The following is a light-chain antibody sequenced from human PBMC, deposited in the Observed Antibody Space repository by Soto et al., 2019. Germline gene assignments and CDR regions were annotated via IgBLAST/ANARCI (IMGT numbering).Light chain of an antibody. V-gene: IGKV3-20*01. J-gene: IGKJ1*01. CDR1: QSVPSNF. CDR2: DVS. Sequence: EIVLTQSPGTLSLSPGGRATLYCRASQSVPSNFLAWYQQRPGQAPTLLIYDVSRRAAGIPDRFSGSGSGTDFTLTISRLEPEDFAVYYCQQYDSSWTFGQGTKVEIK. CDR3: QQYDSSWT.